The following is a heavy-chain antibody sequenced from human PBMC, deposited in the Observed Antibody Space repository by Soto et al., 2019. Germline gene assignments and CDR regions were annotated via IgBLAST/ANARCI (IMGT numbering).Heavy chain of an antibody. Sequence: QVQLVQSGAEVKKPGSSVKVSCKSSGGTFSNYGFSWVRQAPGQVLECMGVIVPIFGAEHRQKFQVRVTITADESTNTVFMELRGLSYDDTAVYYCARGGSDYDASGYYQGHVWGQGTTVTVSS. D-gene: IGHD3-22*01. CDR2: IVPIFGA. J-gene: IGHJ6*02. CDR3: ARGGSDYDASGYYQGHV. CDR1: GGTFSNYG. V-gene: IGHV1-69*12.